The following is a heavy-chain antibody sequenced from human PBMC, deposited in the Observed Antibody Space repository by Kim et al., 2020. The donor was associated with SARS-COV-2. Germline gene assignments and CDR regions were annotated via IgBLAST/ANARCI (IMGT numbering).Heavy chain of an antibody. D-gene: IGHD1-1*01. CDR3: ARDRQSDSWNWGDYYYGMDV. J-gene: IGHJ6*02. CDR2: IWFEGIKK. V-gene: IGHV3-33*01. CDR1: GFTFNSYG. Sequence: GGSLRLSCAASGFTFNSYGMQWVRQAPGKGLEWVAVIWFEGIKKYYRDSVKGRFTISRDDSKNTVFLQMNSLRAEDTGLYYCARDRQSDSWNWGDYYYGMDVWGQGTTVTVSS.